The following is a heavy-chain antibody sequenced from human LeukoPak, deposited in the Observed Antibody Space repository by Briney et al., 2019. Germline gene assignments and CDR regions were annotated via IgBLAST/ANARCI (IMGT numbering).Heavy chain of an antibody. CDR2: ISAYNGNT. Sequence: ASVKVSCKASGYTFTSYGISWVRQAPGQGLEWMGWISAYNGNTSYAQKLQGRVTMTTDTSTSTAYMELRSLRSDDTAVYYCARGGCSGGSCYIGYYYYYYMDVWGKGTTVTVSS. CDR3: ARGGCSGGSCYIGYYYYYYMDV. J-gene: IGHJ6*03. V-gene: IGHV1-18*01. D-gene: IGHD2-15*01. CDR1: GYTFTSYG.